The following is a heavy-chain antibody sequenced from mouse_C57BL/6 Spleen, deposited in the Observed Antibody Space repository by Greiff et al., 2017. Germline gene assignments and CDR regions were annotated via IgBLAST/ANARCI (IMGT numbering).Heavy chain of an antibody. D-gene: IGHD2-4*01. CDR2: IYPGDGDT. J-gene: IGHJ2*01. CDR3: ARGGVYYDYPFDY. Sequence: VQLQQSGPELVKPGASVKISCKASGYAFSSSWMNWVKQRPGKGLEWIGRIYPGDGDTNYNGKFKGKATLTADKSSSTAYMQLSSLTSEDSAVYFCARGGVYYDYPFDYWGQGTTLTVSS. V-gene: IGHV1-82*01. CDR1: GYAFSSSW.